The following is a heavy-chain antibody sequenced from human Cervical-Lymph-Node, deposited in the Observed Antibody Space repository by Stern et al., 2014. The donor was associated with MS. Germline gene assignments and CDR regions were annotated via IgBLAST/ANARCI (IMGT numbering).Heavy chain of an antibody. D-gene: IGHD6-19*01. J-gene: IGHJ5*02. V-gene: IGHV1-18*01. CDR2: INPYNGNT. CDR3: ARGGLIEVAGPPYNWFDP. CDR1: GYTFTSFG. Sequence: VQLVQSGAEAKKPGASVKVSCKASGYTFTSFGISWVRQAPGQGLEWMGWINPYNGNTNYIQNLQGRVTMTTDTSRNTAYMELRSLRSDDTAVYYCARGGLIEVAGPPYNWFDPWGQGTLVTVSS.